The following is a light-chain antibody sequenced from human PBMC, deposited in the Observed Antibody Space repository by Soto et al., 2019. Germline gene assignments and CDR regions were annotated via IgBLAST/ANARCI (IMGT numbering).Light chain of an antibody. J-gene: IGKJ1*01. Sequence: DIVMTQSPLSLPVTPGEAASISCRSSQSVLNSDGYNRMDWYLQKPGRSPQLLIYLGSNRASGVHDRCSGSGSGTHFTLTISRVEAEDVGVYYCMQALQAPWTFGQGTKVEIK. V-gene: IGKV2-28*01. CDR3: MQALQAPWT. CDR1: QSVLNSDGYNR. CDR2: LGS.